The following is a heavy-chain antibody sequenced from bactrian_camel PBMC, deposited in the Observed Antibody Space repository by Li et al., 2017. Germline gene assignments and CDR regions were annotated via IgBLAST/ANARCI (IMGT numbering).Heavy chain of an antibody. CDR3: AAGRPGASCAVDYGTLRFTNY. Sequence: HVQLVESGGGSVQAGGSLRLSCVVSGYRHCVAWFRQVPGKAREGVASISSPVGTTYFRDDSLKGRFSISRDDANNTLLLQMTSLKPEDTAMYCCAAGRPGASCAVDYGTLRFTNYWGQGTQVTVS. CDR2: ISSPVGTT. CDR1: GYRHC. D-gene: IGHD4*01. V-gene: IGHV3S6*01. J-gene: IGHJ4*01.